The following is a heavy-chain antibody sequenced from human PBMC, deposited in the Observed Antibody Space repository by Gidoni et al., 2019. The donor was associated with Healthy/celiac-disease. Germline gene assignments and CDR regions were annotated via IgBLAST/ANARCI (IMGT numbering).Heavy chain of an antibody. D-gene: IGHD1-26*01. CDR2: ISSNGGST. CDR1: GFTFSSYA. J-gene: IGHJ4*02. V-gene: IGHV3-64D*06. CDR3: VKVEGVSYEIDYFDY. Sequence: EVQLVESGGGLVQPGGSLRLSCSDSGFTFSSYAMHGVRQAPGKGLDYVSAISSNGGSTYYAASVKGRFTIARDNSKNTLYLQMSSLRAEDTAVYYCVKVEGVSYEIDYFDYWGQGTLVTVSS.